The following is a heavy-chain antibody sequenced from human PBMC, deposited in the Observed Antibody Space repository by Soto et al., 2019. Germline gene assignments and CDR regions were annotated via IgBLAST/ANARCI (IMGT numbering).Heavy chain of an antibody. J-gene: IGHJ6*02. CDR1: GRSFSGYY. CDR2: IKHSGST. V-gene: IGHV4-34*01. D-gene: IGHD6-19*01. CDR3: VRGLGSGWYMWYYGMDV. Sequence: SETLSLTCAVYGRSFSGYYWRWIRQPPGKGLEWIGEIKHSGSTNYNPSLKSRVTISVDTSKNQFSLQLSSVTAADTAVYYCVRGLGSGWYMWYYGMDVWGQGTTVTV.